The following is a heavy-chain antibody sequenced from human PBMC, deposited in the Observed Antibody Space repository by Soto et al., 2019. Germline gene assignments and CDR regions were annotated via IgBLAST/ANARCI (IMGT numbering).Heavy chain of an antibody. D-gene: IGHD3-22*01. CDR3: AKGDGSGSWYSNY. CDR2: IWHDGSNE. Sequence: GGYLRLSCAASGFPFNNYAMHWVRQAPGKGLEWVAVIWHDGSNEHYADSVKGRFRIARDNSNNTLYLQMNSLRGEDTALYYCAKGDGSGSWYSNYWGQGTLVTVSS. J-gene: IGHJ4*02. CDR1: GFPFNNYA. V-gene: IGHV3-33*06.